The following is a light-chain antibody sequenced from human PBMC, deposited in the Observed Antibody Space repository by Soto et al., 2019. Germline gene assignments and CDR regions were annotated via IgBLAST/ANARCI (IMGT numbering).Light chain of an antibody. Sequence: EIVLTQSPGTLSLSPGERATLSCRASQTVGSTYLAWYQQKPGQAPSLLIYGASSRATGISDRFSGSGSGTDFTLTISRLEPEDFAVYYCQHYVSPPITFGQGTRLEI. CDR3: QHYVSPPIT. V-gene: IGKV3-20*01. J-gene: IGKJ5*01. CDR2: GAS. CDR1: QTVGSTY.